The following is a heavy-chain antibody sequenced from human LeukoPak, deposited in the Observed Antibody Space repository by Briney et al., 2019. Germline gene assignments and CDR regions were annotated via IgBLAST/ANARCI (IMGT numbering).Heavy chain of an antibody. CDR3: ATREVSGDRRSGGDI. V-gene: IGHV3-66*01. CDR1: GFTVRSKY. D-gene: IGHD1-26*01. J-gene: IGHJ3*02. CDR2: IYSGGST. Sequence: GGSLRLSFAASGFTVRSKYMSGVRQAPGKGLEWVSVIYSGGSTYYADSVKGRFTISRDNSKNTLYLQMNSLRAEDTAVYYCATREVSGDRRSGGDIWGQGTMVTVS.